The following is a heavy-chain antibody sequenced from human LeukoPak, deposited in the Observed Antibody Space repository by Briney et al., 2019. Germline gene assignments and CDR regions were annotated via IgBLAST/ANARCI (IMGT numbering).Heavy chain of an antibody. CDR1: GFTFDDYA. CDR2: ISGDGGST. Sequence: PGGSLRLSCAASGFTFDDYAMHWVRQAPGKGLEWVSLISGDGGSTYYADSVKGRFTISRDNSKNSLYLQMNSLRTEDIALYYCARAQLYYFDYWGQGTLVTVSS. V-gene: IGHV3-43*02. CDR3: ARAQLYYFDY. D-gene: IGHD2-2*01. J-gene: IGHJ4*02.